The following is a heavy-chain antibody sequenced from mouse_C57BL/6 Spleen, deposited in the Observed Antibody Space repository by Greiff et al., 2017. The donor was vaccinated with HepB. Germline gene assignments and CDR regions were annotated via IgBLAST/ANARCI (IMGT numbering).Heavy chain of an antibody. Sequence: VQLQQSGPELVKPGASVKISCKASGYTFTDYYMNWVKQSHGKSLEWIGDINPNNGGTSYNQKFKGKATLTVDKSFSTAYMELRSLTSEDSAVYYCAKSLYYYGSSWGQGTLVTVSA. CDR2: INPNNGGT. CDR1: GYTFTDYY. D-gene: IGHD1-1*01. J-gene: IGHJ3*01. CDR3: AKSLYYYGSS. V-gene: IGHV1-26*01.